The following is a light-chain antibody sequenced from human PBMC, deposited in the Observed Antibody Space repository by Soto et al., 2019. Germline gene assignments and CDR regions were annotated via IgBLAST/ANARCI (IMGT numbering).Light chain of an antibody. V-gene: IGKV3-20*01. CDR1: LTVTNNY. Sequence: EIVLTHSPDTLSLSPGERATLSCRASLTVTNNYLAWYQQKAGQAPRLVIYDASTRATGIPDRFSANGSGTDFTLTISRLEPEDFAVYFCQQYASAPLTFGQGTKVEVK. CDR2: DAS. J-gene: IGKJ1*01. CDR3: QQYASAPLT.